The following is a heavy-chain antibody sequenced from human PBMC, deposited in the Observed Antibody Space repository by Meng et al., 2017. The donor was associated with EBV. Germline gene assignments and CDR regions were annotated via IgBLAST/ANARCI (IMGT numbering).Heavy chain of an antibody. V-gene: IGHV1-18*01. D-gene: IGHD3-22*01. CDR3: ARDGRLYDTPSPFDY. J-gene: IGHJ4*02. Sequence: QVQLGQSGAEVKKPGASVKVSCKASGYTFTSFGISWVRQAPGQGLEWMGWISAYNGNTNYAQKLQGRVTMTTDTSTSTAYMELRSLRSDDTAVYYCARDGRLYDTPSPFDYWGQGTLVTVSS. CDR2: ISAYNGNT. CDR1: GYTFTSFG.